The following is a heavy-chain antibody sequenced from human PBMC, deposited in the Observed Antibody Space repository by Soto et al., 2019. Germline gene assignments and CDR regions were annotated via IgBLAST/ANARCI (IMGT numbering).Heavy chain of an antibody. CDR1: GGTLSKHA. CDR3: ARGGTSGWLKGAYDV. D-gene: IGHD6-19*01. J-gene: IGHJ3*01. Sequence: QVQLVQSGAEVKKPGSSVKVSCKASGGTLSKHAITWVRRAPGEGLEWLGGIIPMFGIPNYSQKFQGRVTITADDSTNRSHMELNSLTSDDTAVYYCARGGTSGWLKGAYDVWGQGTMVTVSS. V-gene: IGHV1-69*01. CDR2: IIPMFGIP.